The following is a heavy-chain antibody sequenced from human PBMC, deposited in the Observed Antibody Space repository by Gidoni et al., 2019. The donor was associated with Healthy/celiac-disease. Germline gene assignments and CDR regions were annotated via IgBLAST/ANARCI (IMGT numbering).Heavy chain of an antibody. CDR2: ISGSGGST. Sequence: EVQLLESGGGLVQPGGSLRLSCAASGFTFSSYAMSWVRQAPGKGLEWVSAISGSGGSTYYADSVKGRFTISIDNSKNTLYLQMNSLRAEDTAVYYCAKEGALYCSGGSCSFFDYWGQGTLVTVSS. D-gene: IGHD2-15*01. CDR3: AKEGALYCSGGSCSFFDY. CDR1: GFTFSSYA. J-gene: IGHJ4*02. V-gene: IGHV3-23*01.